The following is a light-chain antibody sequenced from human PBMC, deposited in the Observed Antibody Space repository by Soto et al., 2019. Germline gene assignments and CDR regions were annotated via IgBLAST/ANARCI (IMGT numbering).Light chain of an antibody. V-gene: IGLV2-14*01. CDR1: SSDVGGYNY. J-gene: IGLJ2*01. CDR2: EVS. CDR3: SSYTSSSTPAVV. Sequence: QSVLTQPASVSGSPGQSITVSCTGTSSDVGGYNYVSWYQQHPGKAPKLMIYEVSNRPSGVSNRFSGSKSGNTASLTISGLQAEEEADYYCSSYTSSSTPAVVFGGGTKLTVL.